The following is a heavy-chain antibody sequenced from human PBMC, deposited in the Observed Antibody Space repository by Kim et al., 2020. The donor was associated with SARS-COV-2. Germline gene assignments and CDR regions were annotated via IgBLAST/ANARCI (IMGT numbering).Heavy chain of an antibody. J-gene: IGHJ4*02. CDR3: AKEGWLQKTFDY. V-gene: IGHV3-30*02. D-gene: IGHD5-12*01. Sequence: YADSVKGRFTISRDNSKNTLYLQMNSLRAEDTAVYYCAKEGWLQKTFDYWGQGTLVTVSS.